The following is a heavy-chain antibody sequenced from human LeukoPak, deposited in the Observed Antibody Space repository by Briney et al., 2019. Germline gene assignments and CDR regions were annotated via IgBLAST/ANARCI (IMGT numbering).Heavy chain of an antibody. V-gene: IGHV4-59*01. Sequence: SETLSLTCTVSGGSINNYYWSWIRQPPGKGLEWIGYIYYSGSTNYNPSLKSRVTISVDTSKNQFSLNLNSVTAADTAVYYCVRRDNSGWNYFGYWGQGILVTVSS. D-gene: IGHD6-19*01. CDR2: IYYSGST. CDR3: VRRDNSGWNYFGY. J-gene: IGHJ4*02. CDR1: GGSINNYY.